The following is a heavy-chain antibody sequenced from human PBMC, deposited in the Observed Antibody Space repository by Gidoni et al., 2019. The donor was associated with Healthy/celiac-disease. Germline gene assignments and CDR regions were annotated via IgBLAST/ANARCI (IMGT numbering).Heavy chain of an antibody. D-gene: IGHD3-3*01. V-gene: IGHV4-59*08. CDR2: IYYSGST. Sequence: QVQLQESGPGLVKPSETLSLTCTVSGGSISSYYWSWIRQPPGKGLEWIGYIYYSGSTNYNPSLKSRVTISVDTSKNQFSLKLSSVTAADTAVYYCARHLTIFGAGGHYYYGMDVWGQGTTVTVSS. CDR1: GGSISSYY. CDR3: ARHLTIFGAGGHYYYGMDV. J-gene: IGHJ6*02.